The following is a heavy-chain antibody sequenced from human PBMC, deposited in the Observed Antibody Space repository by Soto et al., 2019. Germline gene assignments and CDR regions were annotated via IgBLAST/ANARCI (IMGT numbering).Heavy chain of an antibody. CDR3: ATTSPAAGRRYYFDY. CDR2: IYSGGST. J-gene: IGHJ4*02. Sequence: PGGSLRLSCAASGFTVSSNYMSWVRQAPGKGLEWVSVIYSGGSTYYADSVKGRFTISRHNSKNTLYLQMNSLRAEDTAVYYCATTSPAAGRRYYFDYWGQGTLVTVSS. V-gene: IGHV3-53*04. CDR1: GFTVSSNY. D-gene: IGHD6-13*01.